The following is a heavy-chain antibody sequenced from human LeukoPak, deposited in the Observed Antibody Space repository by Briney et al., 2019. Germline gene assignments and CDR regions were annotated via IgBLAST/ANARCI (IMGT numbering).Heavy chain of an antibody. CDR3: ARDLKPSQGGYSYGLFDY. CDR1: GYTFTSYG. Sequence: GASVKVSCKASGYTFTSYGISWVRQAPGQGLGWMGWISAYNGNTNYAQKLQGRVTMTTDTSTSTAYMELRSLRSDDTAVYYCARDLKPSQGGYSYGLFDYWGQGTLVTVSS. CDR2: ISAYNGNT. D-gene: IGHD5-18*01. V-gene: IGHV1-18*01. J-gene: IGHJ4*02.